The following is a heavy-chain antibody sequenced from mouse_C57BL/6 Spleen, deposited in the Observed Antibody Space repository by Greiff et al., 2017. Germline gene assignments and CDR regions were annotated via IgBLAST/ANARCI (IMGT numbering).Heavy chain of an antibody. D-gene: IGHD2-4*01. CDR3: ARSDDDVFAY. J-gene: IGHJ3*01. CDR2: INPNNGGT. CDR1: GYTFTDYY. Sequence: VQLQQSGPELVKPGASVKISCKASGYTFTDYYMNWVKQSHGKSLEWIGDINPNNGGTSYNQKFKGKATLTVDKSSSTAYMELRSLTSEDSAVXYCARSDDDVFAYWGQGTLVTVSA. V-gene: IGHV1-26*01.